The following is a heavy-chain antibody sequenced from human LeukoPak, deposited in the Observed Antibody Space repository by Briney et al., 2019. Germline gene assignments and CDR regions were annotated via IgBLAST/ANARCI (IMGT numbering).Heavy chain of an antibody. J-gene: IGHJ6*02. Sequence: SETLSLTCTVSGGSISSGDYYWSWIRQPPGKGLEWIGNIYYSGSTYYNPSLKSRVTISADTSKNQFSLKLSSVTAADTAVYYCARGSRRYDILTRTYYYYYGMDVWGQGTTVTVSS. CDR1: GGSISSGDYY. D-gene: IGHD3-9*01. CDR2: IYYSGST. V-gene: IGHV4-30-4*01. CDR3: ARGSRRYDILTRTYYYYYGMDV.